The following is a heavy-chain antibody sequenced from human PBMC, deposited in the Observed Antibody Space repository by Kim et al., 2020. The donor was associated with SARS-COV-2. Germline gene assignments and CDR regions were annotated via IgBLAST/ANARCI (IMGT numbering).Heavy chain of an antibody. J-gene: IGHJ6*02. CDR2: IYTSGST. Sequence: SETLSLTCTVSGGSISSGSYYWSWIRQPAGKGLEWIGRIYTSGSTNYNPSLKSRVTISVDTSKNQFSLKLSSVTAADTAVYYCARVPLYYYGSGSYGIDYYYYYGMGVWGQGTTVTVSS. D-gene: IGHD3-10*01. CDR1: GGSISSGSYY. V-gene: IGHV4-61*02. CDR3: ARVPLYYYGSGSYGIDYYYYYGMGV.